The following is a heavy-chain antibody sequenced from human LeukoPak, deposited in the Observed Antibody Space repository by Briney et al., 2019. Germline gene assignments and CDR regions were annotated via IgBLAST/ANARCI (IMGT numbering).Heavy chain of an antibody. Sequence: PSETLSLTCAVYGGSFSGYYWSWIRQPPGKGLEWIGEINHSGSTNYNPSLKSRVTISVDTSKNQFSLKLSSVTAADTAVYYCARWDSSGYLSYWGRGTLVTVSS. J-gene: IGHJ4*02. CDR3: ARWDSSGYLSY. D-gene: IGHD3-22*01. V-gene: IGHV4-34*01. CDR1: GGSFSGYY. CDR2: INHSGST.